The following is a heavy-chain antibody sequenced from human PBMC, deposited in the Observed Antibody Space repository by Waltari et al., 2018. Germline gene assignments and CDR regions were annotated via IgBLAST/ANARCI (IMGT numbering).Heavy chain of an antibody. D-gene: IGHD4-17*01. V-gene: IGHV4-38-2*01. CDR1: GYSISSGYY. J-gene: IGHJ4*02. CDR2: IYHSGST. Sequence: QVQLQESGPGLVKPSETLSLTCAVSGYSISSGYYWGWIRQPPGKGLEWIGSIYHSGSTDYNPSLKSRVTISVDTSKNQFSLKLSSVTAADTAVYYCAIRDYGGNLVDYWGQGTLVTVSS. CDR3: AIRDYGGNLVDY.